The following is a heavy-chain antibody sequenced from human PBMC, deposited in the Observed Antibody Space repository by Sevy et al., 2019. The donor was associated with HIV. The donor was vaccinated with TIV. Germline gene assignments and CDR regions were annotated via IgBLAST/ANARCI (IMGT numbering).Heavy chain of an antibody. Sequence: ASVKVSCKASGYTFSNYYMDWVRQAPGQGLEWMGRINPNSGGTDYAQKFQGRVTMTRDTSIRTAYMELTRLRSDDTAVYYCARRRITMVEGVFITTYYHYGMDVWGQGTTVTVSS. J-gene: IGHJ6*02. D-gene: IGHD3-10*01. CDR2: INPNSGGT. CDR1: GYTFSNYY. CDR3: ARRRITMVEGVFITTYYHYGMDV. V-gene: IGHV1-2*06.